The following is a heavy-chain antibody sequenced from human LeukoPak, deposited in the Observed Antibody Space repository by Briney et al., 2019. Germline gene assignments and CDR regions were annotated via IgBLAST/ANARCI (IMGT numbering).Heavy chain of an antibody. CDR1: GFIFSSPW. V-gene: IGHV3-7*05. Sequence: GESLRLSCTASGFIFSSPWTIWVRQAPGKGLEWVANIKQDGSDKYYVDSVKGRFTISRDNAKNSLYLQMDSLRAEDTAVYYCARGPLARPFDYWGQGTLVTVSS. J-gene: IGHJ4*02. CDR3: ARGPLARPFDY. CDR2: IKQDGSDK.